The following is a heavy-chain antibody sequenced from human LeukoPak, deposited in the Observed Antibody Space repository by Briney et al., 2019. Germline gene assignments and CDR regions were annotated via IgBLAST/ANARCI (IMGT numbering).Heavy chain of an antibody. CDR3: ARSGSGYSGYDRWFDP. CDR2: IYHSGST. CDR1: GGSISSSNW. J-gene: IGHJ5*02. V-gene: IGHV4-4*02. Sequence: SRTLSLTCAVSGGSISSSNWWSWVRQPPGKGLEWIGEIYHSGSTNYNPSLKSRVTISVDKSKNQFSLKLSSVTAADTAVYYCARSGSGYSGYDRWFDPWGQGTLVTVSS. D-gene: IGHD5-12*01.